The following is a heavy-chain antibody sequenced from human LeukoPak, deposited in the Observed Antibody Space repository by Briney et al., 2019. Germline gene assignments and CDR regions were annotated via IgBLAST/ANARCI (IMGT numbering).Heavy chain of an antibody. J-gene: IGHJ4*02. Sequence: PSETVSLTCAVYGGSFSGYYWSWLRQPPGKRLEWIGEIKHSGSNNYNTSLKSQVTISEDTSKNQFSLKLRAVTAADTAVYYCARGCTSGPGSGSPVDYWGQGTLGTVSS. CDR2: IKHSGSN. CDR1: GGSFSGYY. CDR3: ARGCTSGPGSGSPVDY. V-gene: IGHV4-34*01. D-gene: IGHD3-10*01.